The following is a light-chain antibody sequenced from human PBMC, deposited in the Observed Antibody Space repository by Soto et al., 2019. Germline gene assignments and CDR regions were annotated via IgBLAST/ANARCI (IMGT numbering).Light chain of an antibody. V-gene: IGKV3-11*01. CDR3: QQRSNWPT. CDR2: DAS. J-gene: IGKJ1*01. CDR1: QSVSSY. Sequence: EIVLTQSPATLSLTPWERATLSCRASQSVSSYLAWYQQKPGQAPRLLIYDASNRATGIPARFSGSGSGTDFTLTISSLEPEDFAVYYCQQRSNWPTFGQGTKV.